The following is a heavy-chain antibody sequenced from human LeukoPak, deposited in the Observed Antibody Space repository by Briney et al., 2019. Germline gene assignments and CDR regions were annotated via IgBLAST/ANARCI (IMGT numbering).Heavy chain of an antibody. CDR1: GGSISSSSYY. D-gene: IGHD6-13*01. V-gene: IGHV4-39*07. J-gene: IGHJ4*02. Sequence: SETLSLTCTVSGGSISSSSYYWGWIRQPPGKGLEWIGSIYYSGSTNYNPSLKSRVTISVDTSKNQFSLKLSSVTAADTAVYYCARGQAGPRPDPLDYWGQGTLVTVSS. CDR2: IYYSGST. CDR3: ARGQAGPRPDPLDY.